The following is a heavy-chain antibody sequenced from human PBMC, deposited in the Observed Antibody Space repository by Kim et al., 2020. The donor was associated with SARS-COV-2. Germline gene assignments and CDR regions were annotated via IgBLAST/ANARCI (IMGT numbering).Heavy chain of an antibody. Sequence: GESLKISCKGSGYSFTNYWIVWVRQMPGKGLEWMGIIYPGDSDTRYSPSFQGQVTISADKSISTAYLQWSSLKASDTAMYYCAGQVYCSSTSCPRYYYYYYRDVWGKGTTVTVSS. J-gene: IGHJ6*03. D-gene: IGHD2-2*01. CDR1: GYSFTNYW. V-gene: IGHV5-51*01. CDR3: AGQVYCSSTSCPRYYYYYYRDV. CDR2: IYPGDSDT.